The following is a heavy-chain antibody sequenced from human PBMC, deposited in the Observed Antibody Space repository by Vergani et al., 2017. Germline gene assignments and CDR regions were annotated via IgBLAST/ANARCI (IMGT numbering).Heavy chain of an antibody. J-gene: IGHJ4*02. V-gene: IGHV3-30*02. Sequence: QVQLVESGGGVVQPGGSLRLSCAASGFPFSHYGMSWVRQAPGKGLDWVAFIRYVGSTKYYVESVKGGFAISRDNSKNTLSLQRNSLRAEDTAVYYCADAEYGSGNYPAWALDSWGQGALVTVSS. CDR3: ADAEYGSGNYPAWALDS. CDR2: IRYVGSTK. CDR1: GFPFSHYG. D-gene: IGHD3-10*01.